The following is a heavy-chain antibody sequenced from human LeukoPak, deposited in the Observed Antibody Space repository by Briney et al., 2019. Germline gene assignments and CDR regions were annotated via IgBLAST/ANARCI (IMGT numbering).Heavy chain of an antibody. CDR2: IYYGGNT. D-gene: IGHD1-14*01. V-gene: IGHV4-39*01. CDR1: GGSITISNYY. CDR3: AQHPSGRYFDY. J-gene: IGHJ4*02. Sequence: SETLSLTCTVSGGSITISNYYCGWIRQPPGKGLEWIGNIYYGGNTYYNPSLKSRVTISVDTSKNQFSLKLTSVTAADTAVYSSAQHPSGRYFDYWGQGTLVTVSS.